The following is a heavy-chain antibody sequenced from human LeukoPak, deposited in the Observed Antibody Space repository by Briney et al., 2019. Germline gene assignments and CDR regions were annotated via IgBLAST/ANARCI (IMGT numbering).Heavy chain of an antibody. Sequence: GGSLILSCTASGFTVSSSYMSWVRQAPGTGLEWVSIIYMNRNTYYADSVKSRFTISRDDSKNMLLLQMDNLRLEDTAMYYCARDAGFSSYSSWGQGTLVTVSS. CDR2: IYMNRNT. J-gene: IGHJ1*01. CDR1: GFTVSSSY. V-gene: IGHV3-53*01. CDR3: ARDAGFSSYSS. D-gene: IGHD2-21*01.